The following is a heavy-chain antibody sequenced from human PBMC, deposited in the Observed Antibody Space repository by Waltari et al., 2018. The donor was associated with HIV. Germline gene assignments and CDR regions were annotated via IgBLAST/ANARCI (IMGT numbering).Heavy chain of an antibody. D-gene: IGHD4-17*01. CDR3: ARAAGNRAVTKVASTSYYFDY. CDR2: INHSGTT. CDR1: GGSFSGYY. Sequence: QVQLQQWGAGLLKPSETLSLTCAVYGGSFSGYYWSWIRQPPGKGLEWIGEINHSGTTNYNPSLKSRITISVDTSKSHFSLKLSSVTAADTAVYYCARAAGNRAVTKVASTSYYFDYWGQGTLVTVSS. J-gene: IGHJ4*02. V-gene: IGHV4-34*01.